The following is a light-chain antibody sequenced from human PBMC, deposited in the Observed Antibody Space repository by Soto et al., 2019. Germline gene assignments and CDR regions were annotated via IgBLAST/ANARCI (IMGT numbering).Light chain of an antibody. J-gene: IGKJ3*01. CDR3: MQALQTPFT. Sequence: EIVMTQSPLYLPVTPGEPASISCRSSQSLRNGDGDDSLDWYLQKPGQSPQLLIYLASTRASGVPDRFRGSGKGTEFTLTISRLEADDVGIYYCMQALQTPFTFGPGTKVDVK. CDR2: LAS. V-gene: IGKV2-28*01. CDR1: QSLRNGDGDDS.